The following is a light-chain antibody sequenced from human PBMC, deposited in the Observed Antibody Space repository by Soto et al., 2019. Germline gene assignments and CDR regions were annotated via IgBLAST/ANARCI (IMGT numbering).Light chain of an antibody. CDR2: KDS. CDR1: VLAKKY. V-gene: IGLV3-27*01. CDR3: YSAADNKGV. J-gene: IGLJ2*01. Sequence: SYELTQPSSVSVSPGQTARFTCSGDVLAKKYARWFQQKPGQAPVLVIYKDSERPSGIPERFSGSSSGTTVTLTISGAQVEDEADYYCYSAADNKGVFGGGTKLTVL.